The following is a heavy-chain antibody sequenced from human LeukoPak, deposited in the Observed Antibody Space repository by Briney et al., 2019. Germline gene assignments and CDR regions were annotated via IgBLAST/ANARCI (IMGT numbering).Heavy chain of an antibody. J-gene: IGHJ4*02. V-gene: IGHV1-2*02. D-gene: IGHD3-10*01. Sequence: ASVKVSCTASGYXFTVYYIHWVRQAPGQGLEWMGWMVPSSGDTHYAQKFQGRVTMTRDTSISTAYLELTRLTSDDTAVYFCARDEGRGGDLGYWGQGTLVRVSS. CDR2: MVPSSGDT. CDR3: ARDEGRGGDLGY. CDR1: GYXFTVYY.